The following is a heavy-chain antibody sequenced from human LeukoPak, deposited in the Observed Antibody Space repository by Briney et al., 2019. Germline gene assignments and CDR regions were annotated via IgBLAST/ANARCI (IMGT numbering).Heavy chain of an antibody. CDR3: ARDGGVRYTRTDAFDI. D-gene: IGHD3-9*01. CDR2: ISSSSSSTI. V-gene: IGHV3-48*04. Sequence: PGGSLRLSCAASGFTFSSYSMNWVHQAPGRGLEWVSYISSSSSSTIYYADSVKGRFTISRDNAKNSLYLQMNSLRAEDTAVYYCARDGGVRYTRTDAFDIWGQGTMVTVSS. CDR1: GFTFSSYS. J-gene: IGHJ3*02.